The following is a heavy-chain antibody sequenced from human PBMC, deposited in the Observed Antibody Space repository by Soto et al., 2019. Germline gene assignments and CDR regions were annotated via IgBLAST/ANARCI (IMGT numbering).Heavy chain of an antibody. CDR3: ARDGYGGNSAAFDI. D-gene: IGHD2-21*02. CDR2: ISSSSSYT. V-gene: IGHV3-11*06. Sequence: GGSLRLSCAASGFTFSDYYMSWIRQAPGKGLEWVSYISSSSSYTNYADSVKGRFTISRDNAKNSLYLQMNSLRAEDTAVYYCARDGYGGNSAAFDIWGQGTMVTVSS. CDR1: GFTFSDYY. J-gene: IGHJ3*02.